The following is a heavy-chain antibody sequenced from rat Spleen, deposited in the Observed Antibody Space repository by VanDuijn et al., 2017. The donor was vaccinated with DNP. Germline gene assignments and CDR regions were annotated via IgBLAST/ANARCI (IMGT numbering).Heavy chain of an antibody. CDR1: GFTFSYYG. CDR3: ALTIAASPFDH. D-gene: IGHD1-2*01. CDR2: ISYDGGST. V-gene: IGHV5-29*01. Sequence: EVQLVESGGDLVQPGRSLKLSCAASGFTFSYYGMAWVRQAPTKGLEWVAYISYDGGSTYYRDSVRGRFTVSRDNAKGTLYLQMDSLKSEDTATYYCALTIAASPFDHWGQGVMVTVSS. J-gene: IGHJ2*01.